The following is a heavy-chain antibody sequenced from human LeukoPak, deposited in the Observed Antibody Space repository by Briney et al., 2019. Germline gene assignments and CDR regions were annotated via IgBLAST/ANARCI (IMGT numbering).Heavy chain of an antibody. D-gene: IGHD6-19*01. V-gene: IGHV3-23*01. CDR1: GFTFSSYT. Sequence: PGGSLRLSWAAAGFTFSSYTMSWVRQAPGKGLEWVSTISGSGGRTYYADSVKGHFTFSRDNSKNTLYLQMNSLRAEDTAIYYCARVAVAGSNFDYWGQGTLVTVSS. CDR2: ISGSGGRT. J-gene: IGHJ4*02. CDR3: ARVAVAGSNFDY.